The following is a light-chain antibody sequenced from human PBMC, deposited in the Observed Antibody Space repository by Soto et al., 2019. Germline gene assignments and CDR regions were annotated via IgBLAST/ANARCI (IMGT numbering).Light chain of an antibody. CDR1: SSDVGSYNL. Sequence: QSVLTQPASVSGSARQSITISCTGTSSDVGSYNLVSWYQQHPTKAPKLMIYEVSKRPSGVSNRFSGSKSDNTASLTISGLQAEDEADYYCCSYAGSSTLAVFGGGTQLTVL. J-gene: IGLJ7*01. V-gene: IGLV2-23*02. CDR2: EVS. CDR3: CSYAGSSTLAV.